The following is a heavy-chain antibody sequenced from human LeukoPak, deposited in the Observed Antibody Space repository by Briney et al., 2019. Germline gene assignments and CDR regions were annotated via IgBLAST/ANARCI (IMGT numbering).Heavy chain of an antibody. CDR1: GFTFSSYS. D-gene: IGHD3-22*01. CDR3: ASYYYDSSGYFDY. CDR2: ISSSSSYI. Sequence: GGSLRLSCAASGFTFSSYSMNWVRQAPGKGLEWVSSISSSSSYIYYADSVKGRLTISRDNAKNSLYLQMNSLRAEDTAVYYCASYYYDSSGYFDYWGQGTLVTVSS. J-gene: IGHJ4*02. V-gene: IGHV3-21*01.